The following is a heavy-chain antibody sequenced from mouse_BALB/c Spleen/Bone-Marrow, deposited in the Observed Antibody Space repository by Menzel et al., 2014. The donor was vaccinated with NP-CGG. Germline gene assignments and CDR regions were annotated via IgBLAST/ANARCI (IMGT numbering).Heavy chain of an antibody. V-gene: IGHV5-6*01. Sequence: EVKLQESGGDLVKPGGSLKLSCAASGFTFSSYGMSWVRQTPDKRLEWVATISSGGSYTYYPDSVKGRFTISRDNAKNTLYLQMSSLKSEDTAMYYCARQTYHDYDGYFDYWGQGTTLTVSS. CDR3: ARQTYHDYDGYFDY. J-gene: IGHJ2*01. CDR1: GFTFSSYG. CDR2: ISSGGSYT. D-gene: IGHD2-4*01.